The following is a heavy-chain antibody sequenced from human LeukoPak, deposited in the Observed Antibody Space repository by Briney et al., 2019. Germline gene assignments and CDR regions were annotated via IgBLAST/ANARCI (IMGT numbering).Heavy chain of an antibody. D-gene: IGHD4-17*01. J-gene: IGHJ4*02. Sequence: ASVKVSCKASGYTFTGYYMHLVRQAPGQGLEWMGRINPNSGGTNYAQKFQGRVTMTRDTSISTAYMELSRLRSDDTAVYYCARDMYGDLFEEGFDYWGQGTLVTVSS. CDR2: INPNSGGT. V-gene: IGHV1-2*06. CDR1: GYTFTGYY. CDR3: ARDMYGDLFEEGFDY.